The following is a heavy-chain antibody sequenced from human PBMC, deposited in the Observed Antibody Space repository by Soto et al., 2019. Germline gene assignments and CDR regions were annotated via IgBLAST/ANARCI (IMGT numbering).Heavy chain of an antibody. J-gene: IGHJ4*02. V-gene: IGHV3-9*01. CDR1: GFTFDDYA. D-gene: IGHD4-4*01. CDR2: ISWNSGSI. CDR3: AKSYYSNYAFGYFDY. Sequence: EVQLVESGGGLVQPGRSLRLSCAASGFTFDDYAMHWVRQAPGKGLEWVSGISWNSGSIGYADSVKGRFTISRDNAKNSLYLQMNSLRAEDTALYYCAKSYYSNYAFGYFDYWGQGTLVTVSS.